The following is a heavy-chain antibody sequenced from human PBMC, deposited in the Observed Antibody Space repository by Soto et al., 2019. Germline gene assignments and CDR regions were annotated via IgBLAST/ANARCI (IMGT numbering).Heavy chain of an antibody. CDR3: AKGIFGVVNEWFDP. CDR1: GFTFSSYG. CDR2: ISYDGSNK. D-gene: IGHD3-3*01. V-gene: IGHV3-30*18. J-gene: IGHJ5*02. Sequence: QVQLVESGGGVVQPGRSLRLSCAASGFTFSSYGMHWVRQAPGKGLEWVAVISYDGSNKYYADSVKGRFTISRDNSKNTLYLQMNSLRAEATDVYYCAKGIFGVVNEWFDPWGQGTLVTVSS.